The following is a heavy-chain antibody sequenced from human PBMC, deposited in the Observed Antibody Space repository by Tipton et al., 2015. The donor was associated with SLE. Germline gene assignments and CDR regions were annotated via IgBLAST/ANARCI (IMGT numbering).Heavy chain of an antibody. CDR2: ISGSGSST. CDR1: GFTFSSSA. Sequence: SLRLSCAASGFTFSSSAMSWVRQAPGKGLEWVSGISGSGSSTYYVDSVKGRVTISRDNSKNTLYLQMNSLRVEDTAVYYCVKINGLLGEAQDYWGQGTLVIVSS. J-gene: IGHJ4*02. CDR3: VKINGLLGEAQDY. D-gene: IGHD3-10*01. V-gene: IGHV3-23*01.